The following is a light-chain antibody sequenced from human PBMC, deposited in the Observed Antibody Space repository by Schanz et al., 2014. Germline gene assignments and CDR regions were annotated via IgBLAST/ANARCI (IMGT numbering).Light chain of an antibody. CDR3: QQRSNWLT. CDR2: GAS. Sequence: EIVMTQSPATLSVSPGERATLSCRASQSVSSSYLAWYQQRPGQAPRLLIYGASTRATGVAARISGGGSGTEFTLTISSLEPEDFAVYYCQQRSNWLTFGGGTKVEIK. V-gene: IGKV3D-20*02. CDR1: QSVSSSY. J-gene: IGKJ4*01.